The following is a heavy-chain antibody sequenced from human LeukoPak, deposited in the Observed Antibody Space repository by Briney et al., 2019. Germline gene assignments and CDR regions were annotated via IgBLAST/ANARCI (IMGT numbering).Heavy chain of an antibody. J-gene: IGHJ4*02. CDR1: GGSISNYY. V-gene: IGHV4-59*12. CDR2: IYYSGST. D-gene: IGHD3-10*01. CDR3: ARPRGGRAMRYYYGSGMDY. Sequence: SETLSLTCTVSGGSISNYYWSWIRQPPGKGLEWIGYIYYSGSTNYNPSLKSRVTISVDTSKNQSSLKLSSVTAADTAVYYCARPRGGRAMRYYYGSGMDYWGQGTLVTVSS.